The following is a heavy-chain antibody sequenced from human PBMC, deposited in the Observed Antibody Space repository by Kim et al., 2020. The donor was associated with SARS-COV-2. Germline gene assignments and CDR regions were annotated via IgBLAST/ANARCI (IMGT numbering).Heavy chain of an antibody. D-gene: IGHD3-10*01. J-gene: IGHJ4*02. CDR2: FDISGDTT. CDR1: GFSISSYA. CDR3: AKRKGGYGSGEFDC. Sequence: GGSLRLSCAASGFSISSYAMTWVRQAPGKGLEWVSGFDISGDTTYYSDSVKGRFTISRDNSKNTLFLEMNSLRDEDTAVYYCAKRKGGYGSGEFDCWGRGTLVTVSS. V-gene: IGHV3-23*05.